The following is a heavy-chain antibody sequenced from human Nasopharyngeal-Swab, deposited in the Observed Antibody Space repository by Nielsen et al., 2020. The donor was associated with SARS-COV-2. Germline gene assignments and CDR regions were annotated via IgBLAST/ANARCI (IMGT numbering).Heavy chain of an antibody. CDR1: GFTFDDYA. D-gene: IGHD5-18*01. J-gene: IGHJ6*03. CDR2: ISWNSGSI. V-gene: IGHV3-9*01. CDR3: AKLPTAIDETYMDV. Sequence: SLKISCAASGFTFDDYAMHWVRQAPGKGLEWVSGISWNSGSIGYADSVKGRFTISRDNAKNSLYLQMNSLRAEDTALYYCAKLPTAIDETYMDVWGKGTTVTVSS.